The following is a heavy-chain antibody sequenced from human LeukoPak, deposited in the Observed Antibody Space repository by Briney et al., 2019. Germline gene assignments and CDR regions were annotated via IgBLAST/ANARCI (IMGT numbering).Heavy chain of an antibody. D-gene: IGHD6-19*01. Sequence: SETLSLTCTVSGYSVSSGYYWGWIRQPPGKGLECIGSIYHSGSTYYNPSLKSRVTTSVDTSKNQFSLKLSSVTAADTAVYYCARVNGQWLVQAFDYWGQGTLVTVSS. V-gene: IGHV4-38-2*02. CDR1: GYSVSSGYY. J-gene: IGHJ4*02. CDR3: ARVNGQWLVQAFDY. CDR2: IYHSGST.